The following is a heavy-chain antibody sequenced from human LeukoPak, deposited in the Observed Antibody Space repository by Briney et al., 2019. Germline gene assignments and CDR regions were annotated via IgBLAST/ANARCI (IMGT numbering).Heavy chain of an antibody. CDR3: ARDPRIIVVVPAAHGYFDY. D-gene: IGHD2-2*01. J-gene: IGHJ4*02. CDR1: GYTFSGFY. CDR2: ISPNSGGT. Sequence: ASVKVSCKPSGYTFSGFYIHWVRQAPGQGLEWMEWISPNSGGTDYAQRFQGRVTMTRDTSISTAYMELSSLRSDDTAVYYCARDPRIIVVVPAAHGYFDYWGQGTLVTVSS. V-gene: IGHV1-2*02.